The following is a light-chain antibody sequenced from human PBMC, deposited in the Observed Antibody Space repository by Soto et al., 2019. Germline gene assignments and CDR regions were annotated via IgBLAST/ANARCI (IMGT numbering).Light chain of an antibody. J-gene: IGLJ3*02. Sequence: QPVLTQSPSASASLGASVTLTCTLSSGHTTYAIAWHQQQPEKGPRFLMKVDSDGSHIKGDGVPDRFSGSSSGAERYLTISSLQSEDDADYYCQSWGTGGVFGGGIKLTVL. CDR2: VDSDGSH. V-gene: IGLV4-69*01. CDR3: QSWGTGGV. CDR1: SGHTTYA.